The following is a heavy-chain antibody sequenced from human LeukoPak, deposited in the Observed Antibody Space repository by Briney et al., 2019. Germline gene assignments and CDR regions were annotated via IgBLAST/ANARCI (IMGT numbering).Heavy chain of an antibody. Sequence: ASVKVSCKASGYTFTSYGISWVRQAPGQGLEWMGWISAYNGNTNYAQKLQGRVTITTDTSTSTVYMELRSLRSDDTAVYYCARDLGRRGYFDYWGQGTLVTVSS. D-gene: IGHD3-16*01. CDR3: ARDLGRRGYFDY. CDR1: GYTFTSYG. CDR2: ISAYNGNT. J-gene: IGHJ4*02. V-gene: IGHV1-18*01.